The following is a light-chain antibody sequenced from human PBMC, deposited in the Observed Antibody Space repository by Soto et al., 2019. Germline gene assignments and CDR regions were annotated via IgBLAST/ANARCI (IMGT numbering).Light chain of an antibody. V-gene: IGKV3-11*01. Sequence: VLTQSPDTLSLSPVARATLSCSAIQSGSSYLAWSQQKPGQAPRLIIYDTSNRATGVPARFSGSGSGTDFTLTISSLEPEDCAIYYCQQRQYWPPITFGQGTRLEIK. CDR1: QSGSSY. J-gene: IGKJ5*01. CDR2: DTS. CDR3: QQRQYWPPIT.